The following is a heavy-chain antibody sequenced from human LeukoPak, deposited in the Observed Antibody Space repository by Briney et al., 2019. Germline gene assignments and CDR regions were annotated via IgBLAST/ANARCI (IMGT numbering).Heavy chain of an antibody. D-gene: IGHD4-17*01. J-gene: IGHJ3*02. CDR2: ISWNSGSI. CDR3: AKADYGDYTDAFDI. CDR1: GFTFDDYA. Sequence: PGGSLRLSCAASGFTFDDYAMHWVRQAPGKGLEWVSGISWNSGSIGYADSVKGRFTISRDNAKNSLYLQMNSLRAEDMALYYCAKADYGDYTDAFDIWGQGTMVTVSS. V-gene: IGHV3-9*03.